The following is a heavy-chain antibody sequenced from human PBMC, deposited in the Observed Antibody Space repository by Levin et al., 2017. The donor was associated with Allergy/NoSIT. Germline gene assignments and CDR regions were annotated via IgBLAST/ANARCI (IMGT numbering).Heavy chain of an antibody. CDR2: IYHSGST. CDR3: ARDRRSYYDSRGYSDY. Sequence: SETLSLTCAVSGYSISSGYYWGWIRQPPGKGLEWIGSIYHSGSTYYNPSLESRVTISVDTSRNQFSLNLSSVTAADTAVYYCARDRRSYYDSRGYSDYWGQGTLVTVSS. D-gene: IGHD3-22*01. J-gene: IGHJ4*02. CDR1: GYSISSGYY. V-gene: IGHV4-38-2*02.